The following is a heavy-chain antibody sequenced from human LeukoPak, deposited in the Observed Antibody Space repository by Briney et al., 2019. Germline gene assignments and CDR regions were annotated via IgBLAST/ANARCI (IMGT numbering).Heavy chain of an antibody. CDR3: AKDLGIAAAQDY. Sequence: QPGRSLRLSCAASGFTFSSYGMHWVRQAPGKGLEWVAVIWYDGSNKYYADSVKGRFTISRDNSKNTLYLQMNSLRAEDTAVYYCAKDLGIAAAQDYWGQGTLVTDSS. V-gene: IGHV3-33*06. CDR1: GFTFSSYG. CDR2: IWYDGSNK. J-gene: IGHJ4*02. D-gene: IGHD6-13*01.